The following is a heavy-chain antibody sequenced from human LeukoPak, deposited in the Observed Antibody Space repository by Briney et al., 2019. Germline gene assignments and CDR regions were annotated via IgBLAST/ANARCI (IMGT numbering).Heavy chain of an antibody. J-gene: IGHJ6*03. CDR1: GYSISSGYY. V-gene: IGHV4-38-2*02. CDR3: AGHDYGDYESDYYYYYMDV. D-gene: IGHD4-17*01. Sequence: PSETLSLTCTVSGYSISSGYYWGWIRQPPGKGLEWIGSIYYSGSTYYNPSLKSRVTISVDTSKNQFSLKLSSVTAADTAVYCCAGHDYGDYESDYYYYYMDVWGKGTTVTISS. CDR2: IYYSGST.